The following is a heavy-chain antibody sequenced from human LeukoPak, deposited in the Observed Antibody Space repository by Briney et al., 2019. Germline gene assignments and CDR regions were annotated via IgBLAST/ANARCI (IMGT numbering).Heavy chain of an antibody. J-gene: IGHJ4*02. CDR2: IYTSGST. Sequence: SETLSLTCTVSGGSISSYYWSWIRQPPGKGLEWIGRIYTSGSTNYNPSLKSLVTMSVDTSKNQFSLKLSSVTAADTAVYYCARGGQPSGSYLFDYWGQGTLVTVSS. CDR3: ARGGQPSGSYLFDY. V-gene: IGHV4-4*07. D-gene: IGHD1-26*01. CDR1: GGSISSYY.